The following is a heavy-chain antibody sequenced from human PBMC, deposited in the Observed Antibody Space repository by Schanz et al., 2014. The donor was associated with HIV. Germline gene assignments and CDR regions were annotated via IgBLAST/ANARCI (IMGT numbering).Heavy chain of an antibody. V-gene: IGHV3-48*02. Sequence: EVQLVESGGGLVQPGGSLRLSCAASGFTFSSYSMNWVRQAPGKGLEWVSYISSSSSTIYYADSVKGRFTISRDNAKNSLYLQMNSLRDDDTAVYYCARVSLAVAGGFDYWGQGTLVTVSS. CDR3: ARVSLAVAGGFDY. D-gene: IGHD6-19*01. CDR2: ISSSSSTI. CDR1: GFTFSSYS. J-gene: IGHJ4*02.